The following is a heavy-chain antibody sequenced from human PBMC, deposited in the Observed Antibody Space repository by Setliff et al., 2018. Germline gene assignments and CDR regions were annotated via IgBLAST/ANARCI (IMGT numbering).Heavy chain of an antibody. Sequence: PSETLSLTCTVSGGSISSSSYYWGWIRQPPGKGLEWIGSIYYSGSTYYNPSLKSRVTISVDTSKNQFSLKLSSVTAADTAVYYCTKGRVGLAARAGYWGQGTLVTVSS. CDR1: GGSISSSSYY. V-gene: IGHV4-39*03. CDR3: TKGRVGLAARAGY. J-gene: IGHJ4*02. CDR2: IYYSGST. D-gene: IGHD1-26*01.